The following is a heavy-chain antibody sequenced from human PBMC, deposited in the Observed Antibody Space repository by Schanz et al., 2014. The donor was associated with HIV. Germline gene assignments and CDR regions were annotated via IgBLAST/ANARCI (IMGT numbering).Heavy chain of an antibody. CDR3: AANNYYGSGSHSA. CDR1: GYIFTNYG. V-gene: IGHV1-69*13. D-gene: IGHD3-10*01. J-gene: IGHJ5*02. CDR2: IMPILGTA. Sequence: QVHLVQSGAELKKPGASVTVSCETSGYIFTNYGISWMRQAPGQGLEWMGGIMPILGTANYAQKLQGRVTITADKSTSTAYMELSSLRSEDTAMYYCAANNYYGSGSHSAWGQGTLVTVST.